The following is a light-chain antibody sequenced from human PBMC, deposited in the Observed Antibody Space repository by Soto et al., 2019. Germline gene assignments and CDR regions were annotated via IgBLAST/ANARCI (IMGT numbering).Light chain of an antibody. V-gene: IGLV2-11*01. J-gene: IGLJ1*01. CDR1: SSDVCGHYY. CDR3: GSYAGGXIYV. CDR2: DVS. Sequence: QSSLTQPRSVSGSPVQSVTISCTGTSSDVCGHYYFSWYQQHPGKSPKVMIYDVSKRPSGVHDRFSGSKSGNTASLTISGLQAEDAADYYCGSYAGGXIYVFGTGTKVXV.